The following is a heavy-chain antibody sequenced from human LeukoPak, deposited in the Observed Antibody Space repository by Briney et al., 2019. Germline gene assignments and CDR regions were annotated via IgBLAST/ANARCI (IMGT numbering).Heavy chain of an antibody. J-gene: IGHJ4*02. CDR2: ISSSGSTI. CDR3: ARDLSGSFYDGGGYFDY. CDR1: GFTFSSYE. Sequence: PGGSLRLSCAASGFTFSSYEMNWVRQAPGKGLEWVSYISSSGSTIYYADSVKGRFTISRDNAKNSLYLQMNSLRAEDTAVYYCARDLSGSFYDGGGYFDYWGQGTLVTVSS. D-gene: IGHD1-26*01. V-gene: IGHV3-48*03.